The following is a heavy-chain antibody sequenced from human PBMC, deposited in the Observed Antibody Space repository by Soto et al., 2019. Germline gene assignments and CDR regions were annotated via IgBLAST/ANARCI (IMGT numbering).Heavy chain of an antibody. CDR2: MNPNSGNT. J-gene: IGHJ4*02. Sequence: ASVKVSCKASGYTFTSYDINWVRQATGQGLEWMGWMNPNSGNTGYAQKFQGRVTMTRNTSISTAYMELSSLRSEDTAVYYCDRAGTMVRGVIIKRSFYYFDYWGQGNLVTVS. D-gene: IGHD3-10*01. CDR3: DRAGTMVRGVIIKRSFYYFDY. CDR1: GYTFTSYD. V-gene: IGHV1-8*01.